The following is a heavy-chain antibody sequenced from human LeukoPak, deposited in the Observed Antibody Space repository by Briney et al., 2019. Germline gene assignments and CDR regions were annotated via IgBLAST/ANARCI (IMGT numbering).Heavy chain of an antibody. J-gene: IGHJ4*02. CDR2: IYYSGST. CDR1: GGSISSYY. V-gene: IGHV4-59*06. CDR3: ATFSTAPTPRDY. Sequence: SETLSLTCTVSGGSISSYYWSWIRQHPGKGLEWIGYIYYSGSTYYNPSLKSRVTISVDTSKNQFSLKLSSVTAADTAVYYCATFSTAPTPRDYWGQGTLVTVSS.